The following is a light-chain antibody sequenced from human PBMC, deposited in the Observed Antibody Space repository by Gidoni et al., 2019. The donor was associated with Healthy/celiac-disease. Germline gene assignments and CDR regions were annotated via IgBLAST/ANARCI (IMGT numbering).Light chain of an antibody. CDR1: NMGSKS. Sequence: SYLLTQPPSVSLAPGKTARITCGGNNMGSKSVHWYQQKPGQAPVLVIYYDSDRPSGIPERFSGSNSGNTATLTISRVEAGDEADYYCQVWDSSSDHRVFGGGTKLTVL. CDR2: YDS. J-gene: IGLJ3*02. CDR3: QVWDSSSDHRV. V-gene: IGLV3-21*04.